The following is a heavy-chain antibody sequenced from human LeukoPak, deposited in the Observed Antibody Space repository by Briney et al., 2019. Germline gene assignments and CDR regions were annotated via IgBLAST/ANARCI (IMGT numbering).Heavy chain of an antibody. CDR1: GFTFSSYA. CDR3: ARCLRGSYPFDY. D-gene: IGHD1-26*01. J-gene: IGHJ4*02. Sequence: GGSLRLSCAASGFTFSSYAMSWVRQAPGKGLEWVANIKQDGSEKYYVDSVKGRFTISRDNAKNSLYLQMNSLRAEDTAVYYCARCLRGSYPFDYWGQGTLVTVSS. V-gene: IGHV3-7*01. CDR2: IKQDGSEK.